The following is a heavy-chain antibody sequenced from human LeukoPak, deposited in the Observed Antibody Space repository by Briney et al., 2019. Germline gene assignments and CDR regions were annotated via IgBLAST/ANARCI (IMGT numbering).Heavy chain of an antibody. Sequence: SETLSLTCTVSGGSISRSRYYWGWIRQPPGKGLEWIGSLFYGGNTYYNPSLESRVTISIDTSRNQLSMKLTFVTAADTAMYYCARGLGGYPWSPFDPWGQGTLVTVSS. CDR3: ARGLGGYPWSPFDP. D-gene: IGHD3-22*01. J-gene: IGHJ5*02. V-gene: IGHV4-39*07. CDR1: GGSISRSRYY. CDR2: LFYGGNT.